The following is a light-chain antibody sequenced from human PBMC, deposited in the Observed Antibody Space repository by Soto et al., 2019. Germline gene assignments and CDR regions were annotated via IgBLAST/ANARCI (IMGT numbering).Light chain of an antibody. V-gene: IGKV1-5*01. Sequence: DIQMTQSPYTLSASIGDRVTITCRASQNINNLIAWYQQKPGKAPKFLIYDASTLESGVPSRFSGSGFGTEFSLTISSLQPDDFGSYYCQHMRTFGQGTKVDIK. CDR3: QHMRT. J-gene: IGKJ1*01. CDR2: DAS. CDR1: QNINNL.